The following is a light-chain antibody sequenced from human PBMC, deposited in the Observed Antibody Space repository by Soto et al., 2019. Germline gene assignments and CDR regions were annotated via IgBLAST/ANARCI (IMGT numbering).Light chain of an antibody. Sequence: VTKQKRFTLSCGASHNVDTNVAWYQQKPGQAPRLLIYSASTRASGFPDRFSGSGSGTEFTLTTSGLQSEDFAVYFCQQYTLWPPIPSGPGTRLEIK. J-gene: IGKJ5*01. CDR1: HNVDTN. CDR2: SAS. V-gene: IGKV3-15*01. CDR3: QQYTLWPPIP.